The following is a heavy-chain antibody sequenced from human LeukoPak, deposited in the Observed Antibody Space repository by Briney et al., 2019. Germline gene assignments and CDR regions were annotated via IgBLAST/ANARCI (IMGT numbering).Heavy chain of an antibody. CDR2: ISGSGGST. CDR1: GFTFSSYA. V-gene: IGHV3-23*01. J-gene: IGHJ4*02. D-gene: IGHD3-22*01. CDR3: AKGGRYYDSSGHFDY. Sequence: GGSLRLSCAASGFTFSSYAMSWVRQAPGKGLEWVSAISGSGGSTYYADSVKGRFTISRDNSKNTLYLQMNSLRAEDTAVYYCAKGGRYYDSSGHFDYGGQGTRVSVSS.